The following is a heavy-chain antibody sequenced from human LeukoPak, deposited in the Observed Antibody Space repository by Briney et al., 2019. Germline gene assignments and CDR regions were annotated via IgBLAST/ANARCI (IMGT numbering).Heavy chain of an antibody. CDR1: GYSFSDYY. CDR3: ARDRFCGSTSCLSTWFDP. CDR2: INPNSGGT. Sequence: ASLKISCKASGYSFSDYYLHWVRQAPGQELEWMGWINPNSGGTDYAQKFQGRVTMTRDTSISTAYMELSRLRSDDSAVYYCARDRFCGSTSCLSTWFDPWGQGTLVTVSS. J-gene: IGHJ5*02. V-gene: IGHV1-2*02. D-gene: IGHD2-2*01.